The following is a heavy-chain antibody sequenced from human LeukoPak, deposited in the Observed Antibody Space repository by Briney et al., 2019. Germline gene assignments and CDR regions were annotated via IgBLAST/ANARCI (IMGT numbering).Heavy chain of an antibody. CDR3: ARGGYYYDSSDYYPFDY. J-gene: IGHJ4*02. CDR2: VSGSGGST. Sequence: GGSLRLSCAASGFTFSSYAMSWVRQAPGKGLEWVSAVSGSGGSTYYADSVKGRFTTSRDNSKNTLFLQMNSLRAEDTAVYYCARGGYYYDSSDYYPFDYWGQGTLVTVSS. V-gene: IGHV3-23*01. D-gene: IGHD3-22*01. CDR1: GFTFSSYA.